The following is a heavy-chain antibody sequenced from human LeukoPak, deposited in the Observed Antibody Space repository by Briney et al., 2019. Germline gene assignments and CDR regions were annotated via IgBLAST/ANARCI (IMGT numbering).Heavy chain of an antibody. Sequence: SLRLSCAASGFTFSSYAMHWVRQAPGKGLEWVAVISYDGSNKYYADSVKGRFTISRDNSKNTLYLQMNSLRAEDTAVYYCARGPTTYYYDSSGLRGYYYYGMDVWGQGTTVTVSS. J-gene: IGHJ6*02. D-gene: IGHD3-22*01. V-gene: IGHV3-30-3*01. CDR3: ARGPTTYYYDSSGLRGYYYYGMDV. CDR1: GFTFSSYA. CDR2: ISYDGSNK.